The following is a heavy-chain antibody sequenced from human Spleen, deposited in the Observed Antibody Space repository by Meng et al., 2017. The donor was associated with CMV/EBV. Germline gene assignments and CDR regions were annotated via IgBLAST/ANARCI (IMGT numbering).Heavy chain of an antibody. CDR1: GGSVSSGGYY. CDR2: IYYSGST. D-gene: IGHD6-19*01. Sequence: QVQLQQWGAGPLKPSQTLSLSCTVSGGSVSSGGYYWTWIRQHPGKGLEWFGHIYYSGSTFYNPSLKRRVIISIDTSRNQFSLNLRSVTAADTAVYYCARVSSGWDYFDYWGQGTLVTVSS. V-gene: IGHV4-31*03. J-gene: IGHJ4*02. CDR3: ARVSSGWDYFDY.